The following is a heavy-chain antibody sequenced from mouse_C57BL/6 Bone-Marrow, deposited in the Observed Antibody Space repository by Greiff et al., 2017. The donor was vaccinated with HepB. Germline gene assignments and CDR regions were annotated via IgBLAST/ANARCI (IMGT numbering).Heavy chain of an antibody. V-gene: IGHV5-9-1*02. J-gene: IGHJ2*01. CDR1: GFTFSSYA. CDR2: ISSGGDYI. CDR3: TSSEDGSYESFDY. Sequence: EVMLVESGEGLVKPGGSLKLSCAASGFTFSSYAMSWVRQTPEKRLEWVAYISSGGDYIYYADTVKGRFTISRDTARNTLYLHMSSLKSEDTAMYDCTSSEDGSYESFDYWGQGTTLTVSS. D-gene: IGHD2-3*01.